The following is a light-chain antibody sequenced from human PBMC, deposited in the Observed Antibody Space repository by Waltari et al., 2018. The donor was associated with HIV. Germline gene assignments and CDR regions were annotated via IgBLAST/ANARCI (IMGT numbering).Light chain of an antibody. CDR1: QSVSSSY. V-gene: IGKV3-20*01. CDR3: QQYGSSPPLT. J-gene: IGKJ3*01. Sequence: EIVLTQSPGTLSLSPGERATLSCRASQSVSSSYLAWYQQKPGQTPRLLIYGASSRATGIPDRFSGSGYGTDFTLTISRLEPEDFAVYYCQQYGSSPPLTFGPGTKVDIK. CDR2: GAS.